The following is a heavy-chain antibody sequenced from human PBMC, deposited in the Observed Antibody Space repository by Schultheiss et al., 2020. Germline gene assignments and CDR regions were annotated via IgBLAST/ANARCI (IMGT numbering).Heavy chain of an antibody. D-gene: IGHD4-17*01. CDR1: GGSFSGYY. V-gene: IGHV4-34*01. CDR2: INHSGST. Sequence: SETLSLTCAVYGGSFSGYYWSWIRQPPGKGLEWIGEINHSGSTNYNPSLKSRVTISVDTSKNQFSLKLSSVTAADTAVYYCARGLGGDYPGLGWFDPWGQGTLVTVSS. J-gene: IGHJ5*02. CDR3: ARGLGGDYPGLGWFDP.